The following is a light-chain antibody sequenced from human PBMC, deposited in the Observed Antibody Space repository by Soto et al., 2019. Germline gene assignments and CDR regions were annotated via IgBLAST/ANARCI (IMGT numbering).Light chain of an antibody. Sequence: QSALTQPASVSGSPGQSITISCTGTSSDVGGYNYVSWYQQHPGKAPKLMIYEVSNRPSGVSNRFSGSKSDNTASLTISGLQAEDEADYYCYSYTSSTSWVFGGGTKLTVL. CDR3: YSYTSSTSWV. CDR1: SSDVGGYNY. V-gene: IGLV2-14*01. CDR2: EVS. J-gene: IGLJ3*02.